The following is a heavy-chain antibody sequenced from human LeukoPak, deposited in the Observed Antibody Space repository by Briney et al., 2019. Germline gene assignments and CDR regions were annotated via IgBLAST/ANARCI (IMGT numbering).Heavy chain of an antibody. V-gene: IGHV3-30-3*01. D-gene: IGHD1-26*01. J-gene: IGHJ4*02. CDR3: ARDISGSYTVDY. CDR2: IQYDGSTK. Sequence: GGSLRLSCAASGFTFSSHAMQWVRQAPGKGLDWVAVIQYDGSTKYYADSVKGRFTISRDNSRNTLDLQMNSLRAEDTAIYYCARDISGSYTVDYWGQGILVTVSS. CDR1: GFTFSSHA.